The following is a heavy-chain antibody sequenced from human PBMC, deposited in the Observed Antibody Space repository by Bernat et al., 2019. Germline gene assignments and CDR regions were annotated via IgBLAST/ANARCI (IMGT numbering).Heavy chain of an antibody. CDR2: ISYDGSNK. CDR1: GFTFSSYA. D-gene: IGHD6-19*01. CDR3: ARDLSSGWSLVTTDYYYYGMDV. Sequence: QVQLVESEGGVVQPGRSLRLSCAASGFTFSSYAMHWVRQAPGKGLEWVAVISYDGSNKYYADSVKGRFTISRDNSKNTLYLQMNSLRAEDTAVYYCARDLSSGWSLVTTDYYYYGMDVWGQGTTVTVSS. J-gene: IGHJ6*02. V-gene: IGHV3-30-3*01.